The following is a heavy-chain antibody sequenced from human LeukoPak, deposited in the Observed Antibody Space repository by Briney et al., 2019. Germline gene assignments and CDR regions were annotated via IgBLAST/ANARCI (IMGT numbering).Heavy chain of an antibody. V-gene: IGHV1-18*01. D-gene: IGHD3-22*01. J-gene: IGHJ4*02. Sequence: ASVKVSCKASGYTFTSYGISWVRQAPRQGLEWMGWISAYNGNTNYAQKLQGRVTMTTDTSTSTAYMELRSLRSDDTAVYYCARGAYDSSGYYGIFDYWGQGTLVTVSS. CDR2: ISAYNGNT. CDR3: ARGAYDSSGYYGIFDY. CDR1: GYTFTSYG.